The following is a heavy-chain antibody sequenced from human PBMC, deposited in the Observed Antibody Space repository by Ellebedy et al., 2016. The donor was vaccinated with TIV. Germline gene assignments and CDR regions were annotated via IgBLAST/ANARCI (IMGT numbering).Heavy chain of an antibody. V-gene: IGHV3-23*01. Sequence: GESLKISCAASGLPFNSYDMSWVRQAPGKGLEWVSGISGSGGSTYYADSVKGRFTISKDNSKNTLYRQMNSLRAEDTAVYYCATLTVGHFDYWGQGTLVTVSS. J-gene: IGHJ4*02. CDR3: ATLTVGHFDY. CDR1: GLPFNSYD. CDR2: ISGSGGST.